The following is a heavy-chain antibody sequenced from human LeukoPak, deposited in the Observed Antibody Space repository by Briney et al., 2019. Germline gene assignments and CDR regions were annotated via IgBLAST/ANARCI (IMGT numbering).Heavy chain of an antibody. D-gene: IGHD2-2*01. V-gene: IGHV3-23*01. CDR1: GFSFSSDG. CDR2: ILGGAGST. J-gene: IGHJ4*02. Sequence: HSGGSLRLSCSASGFSFSSDGMSWVRQAPGKGLEWVSGILGGAGSTYYADSVKGRFTISRDNSKNTLYLQMNSLRAEDTAVYYCAHGTMYQLDYWGQGTLVTVSS. CDR3: AHGTMYQLDY.